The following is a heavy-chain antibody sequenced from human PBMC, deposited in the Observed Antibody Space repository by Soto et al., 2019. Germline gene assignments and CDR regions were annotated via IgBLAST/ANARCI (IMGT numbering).Heavy chain of an antibody. D-gene: IGHD2-2*01. Sequence: SETLSLTCSVSGDYIHVGGYYWTWIRQRPGKGLEWMGYIYYTGKTYYNPSLESRLTMSVDRSKNQFSLRLTSVTAADTAVYFCGRDLTSNANCIDPWGQGXLVTVYS. CDR1: GDYIHVGGYY. J-gene: IGHJ5*02. CDR2: IYYTGKT. V-gene: IGHV4-30-4*01. CDR3: GRDLTSNANCIDP.